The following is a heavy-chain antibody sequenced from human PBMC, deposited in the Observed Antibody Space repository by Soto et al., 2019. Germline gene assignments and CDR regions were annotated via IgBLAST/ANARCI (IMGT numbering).Heavy chain of an antibody. V-gene: IGHV1-69*01. CDR3: ARGWGYYGSGSYYDPYYYYGMDV. Sequence: QVQLVQSGAEVKKPGSSVKVSCKASGGTFSSYAISWVRQAPGQGLEWMGGIIPIFGTANYAQKFQGRVTITADESTSTAYMELSSVRSEDTAVYYCARGWGYYGSGSYYDPYYYYGMDVWGQGTTVTVSS. CDR1: GGTFSSYA. J-gene: IGHJ6*02. D-gene: IGHD3-10*01. CDR2: IIPIFGTA.